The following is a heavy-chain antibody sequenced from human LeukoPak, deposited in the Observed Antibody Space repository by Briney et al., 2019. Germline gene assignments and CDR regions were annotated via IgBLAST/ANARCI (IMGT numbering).Heavy chain of an antibody. CDR1: GFTFSSYG. CDR3: AREVEQWLAHTFDY. Sequence: GGSLRLSCAASGFTFSSYGMHWVRQAPGKGLEWVSSISSSSSYIYYADSVKGRFTISRDNAKNSLYLQMNSLRAEDTAVYYCAREVEQWLAHTFDYWGQGTLVTVSS. CDR2: ISSSSSYI. D-gene: IGHD6-19*01. J-gene: IGHJ4*02. V-gene: IGHV3-21*01.